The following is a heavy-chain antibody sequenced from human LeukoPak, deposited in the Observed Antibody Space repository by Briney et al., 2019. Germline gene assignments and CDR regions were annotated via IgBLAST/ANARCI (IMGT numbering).Heavy chain of an antibody. CDR2: INQSGST. D-gene: IGHD2-15*01. J-gene: IGHJ5*02. CDR3: AREIRICSGGSCYSGSRFDP. V-gene: IGHV4-34*01. Sequence: PSETLSLTCAVYGGSFGGYYWSWIRQPPGKGLEWIGEINQSGSTNYNPSLKSRVTISVDTSKNQFSLKLSSVTAADTAVYYCAREIRICSGGSCYSGSRFDPWGQGTLVTVSS. CDR1: GGSFGGYY.